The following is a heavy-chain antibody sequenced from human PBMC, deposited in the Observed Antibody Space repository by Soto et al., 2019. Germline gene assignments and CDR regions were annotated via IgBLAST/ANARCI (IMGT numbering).Heavy chain of an antibody. V-gene: IGHV3-15*07. CDR1: GLTFSNAW. D-gene: IGHD2-15*01. CDR2: VKSVAHGGTT. Sequence: PGGSLRLSCVASGLTFSNAWINWVRQAPREGLEWVGRVKSVAHGGTTDFAESVKGRFVISRDDSNNMVYLQMNSLRIEDTAVYYCTTGSVEGVWGQGTTVTVSS. J-gene: IGHJ6*02. CDR3: TTGSVEGV.